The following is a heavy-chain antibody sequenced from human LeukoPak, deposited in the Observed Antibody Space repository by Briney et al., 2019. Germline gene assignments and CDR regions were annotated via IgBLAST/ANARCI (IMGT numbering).Heavy chain of an antibody. D-gene: IGHD3-10*01. Sequence: ASVKVSCTASGYTFTSYYMHWVRQAPGQGLEWMGWINPNSGGTNYAQNFQGRVTMTRDTSIRTVYMELGRLRSDDTAVYYCANTYTLGNYYKGGFDPWGQGTLVTVSS. J-gene: IGHJ5*02. CDR1: GYTFTSYY. CDR2: INPNSGGT. CDR3: ANTYTLGNYYKGGFDP. V-gene: IGHV1-2*02.